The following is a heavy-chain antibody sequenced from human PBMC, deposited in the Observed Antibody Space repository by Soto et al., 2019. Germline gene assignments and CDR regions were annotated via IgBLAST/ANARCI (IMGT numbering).Heavy chain of an antibody. J-gene: IGHJ4*02. Sequence: SETLSLTCAVYGWSFSGYYWSWIRQPPGKGLEWIGEINHSGSTNYNPSLKSRVTISVDTSKNQFSLKLSSVTAADTAVYYCARSRGGYCSSTSCYGIDYWGQGTLVTVSS. D-gene: IGHD2-2*01. V-gene: IGHV4-34*01. CDR3: ARSRGGYCSSTSCYGIDY. CDR2: INHSGST. CDR1: GWSFSGYY.